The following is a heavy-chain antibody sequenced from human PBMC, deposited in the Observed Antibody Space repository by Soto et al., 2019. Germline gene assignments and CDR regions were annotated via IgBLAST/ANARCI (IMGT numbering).Heavy chain of an antibody. D-gene: IGHD6-19*01. J-gene: IGHJ4*02. CDR1: GGSISSGGYS. CDR3: ARGGLLPDY. Sequence: QLQLQESGSGLVKPSQTLSLTCAVSGGSISSGGYSWSWIRQPPGKGLEWIGYFAHSGSTYYNPSLNSRVTISVDRSKNQFSLKRSSVTAADTAVYYCARGGLLPDYWGQGTLVTVSS. V-gene: IGHV4-30-2*01. CDR2: FAHSGST.